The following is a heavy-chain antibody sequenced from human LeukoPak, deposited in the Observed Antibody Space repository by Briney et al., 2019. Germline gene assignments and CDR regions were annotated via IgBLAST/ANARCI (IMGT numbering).Heavy chain of an antibody. V-gene: IGHV4-39*01. CDR2: LSYTGST. CDR1: GGSISSSSYY. D-gene: IGHD2/OR15-2a*01. Sequence: SETLSLTCTVTGGSISSSSYYWGWIRQPPGKGLEWIGSLSYTGSTYYSPSLRSRVTISIDTSKKEFSLKVRSVIAADTAVYYCAAPYYATYYFDYWGQGTLVTVSS. CDR3: AAPYYATYYFDY. J-gene: IGHJ4*02.